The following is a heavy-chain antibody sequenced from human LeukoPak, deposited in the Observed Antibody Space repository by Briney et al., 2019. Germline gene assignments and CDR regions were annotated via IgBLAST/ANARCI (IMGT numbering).Heavy chain of an antibody. J-gene: IGHJ5*02. D-gene: IGHD1-26*01. Sequence: SQTLSLTCTVSGVSISSRSYYWSWIRQPAGKGLEWIGRIYTSGSANYNPSLKSRVTISLDTSKNQFSLRLSSVTAADTAVYCCARAVGSSESNWFDPWGQGTLATVSS. CDR3: ARAVGSSESNWFDP. CDR1: GVSISSRSYY. CDR2: IYTSGSA. V-gene: IGHV4-61*02.